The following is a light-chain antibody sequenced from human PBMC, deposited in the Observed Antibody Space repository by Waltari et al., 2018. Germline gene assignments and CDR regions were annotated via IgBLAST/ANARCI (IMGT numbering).Light chain of an antibody. V-gene: IGKV3-15*01. J-gene: IGKJ5*01. Sequence: EIVVTQSPATLSGAPGERVTLSCRTSESVSSNIAWYQQKPGQVLRLLIYDASTMATDTPARFRGSGSGTGFTLTISSLQSEDFAVYYCQQYNTWPPITFGQGTRLEIK. CDR2: DAS. CDR3: QQYNTWPPIT. CDR1: ESVSSN.